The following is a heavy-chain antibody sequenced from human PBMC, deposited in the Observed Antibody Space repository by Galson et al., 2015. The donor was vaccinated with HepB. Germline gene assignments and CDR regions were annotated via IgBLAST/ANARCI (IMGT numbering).Heavy chain of an antibody. CDR1: GFTFDDYG. D-gene: IGHD3-10*01. Sequence: SLRLSCAASGFTFDDYGMSWVRQAPGKGLERVSGINWNGGSTGYADSVKGRFTISRDNAKNSLYLQMNSLRAEDTALYYCARSNYGSGSYSFNYWGQGTLVTVSS. J-gene: IGHJ4*02. CDR3: ARSNYGSGSYSFNY. CDR2: INWNGGST. V-gene: IGHV3-20*04.